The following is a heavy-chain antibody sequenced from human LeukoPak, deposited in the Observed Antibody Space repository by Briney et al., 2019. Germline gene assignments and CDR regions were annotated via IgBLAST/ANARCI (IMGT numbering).Heavy chain of an antibody. V-gene: IGHV1-18*01. CDR1: GYTFTSYG. CDR2: ISAYNGNT. D-gene: IGHD5-24*01. Sequence: GASVKVSCKASGYTFTSYGISWVRQAPGQGLEWMGWISAYNGNTNYAQKLQGRVTMTTDTSTSTAYMELRSLRSDDTAVYYCARQDGYNQVWVNFDYWGQGTLVTVSS. J-gene: IGHJ4*02. CDR3: ARQDGYNQVWVNFDY.